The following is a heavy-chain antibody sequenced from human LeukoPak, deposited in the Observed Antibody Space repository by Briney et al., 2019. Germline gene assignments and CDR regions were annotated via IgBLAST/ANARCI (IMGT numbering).Heavy chain of an antibody. CDR2: IYHSGST. V-gene: IGHV4-30-2*01. CDR1: GGSISSGDYY. D-gene: IGHD2/OR15-2a*01. J-gene: IGHJ4*02. Sequence: PSETLSLTCTVSGGSISSGDYYWSWIRQPPGKGLEWIGYIYHSGSTYYNPSLKSRVTISVDTSKNQFSLKLSSVTAADTAVYYCARVPPNFWVNFDYWGQGTLVTVSS. CDR3: ARVPPNFWVNFDY.